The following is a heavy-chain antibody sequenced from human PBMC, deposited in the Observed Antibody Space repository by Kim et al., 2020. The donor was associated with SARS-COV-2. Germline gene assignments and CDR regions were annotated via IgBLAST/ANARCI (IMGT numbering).Heavy chain of an antibody. Sequence: SSYIYYADSVKGRFTISRDNAKNSLYLQMNSLRAEDTAVYYCVGVWPTSDWGQGTLVTVSS. CDR2: SSYI. V-gene: IGHV3-21*01. CDR3: VGVWPTSD. D-gene: IGHD2-21*01. J-gene: IGHJ4*02.